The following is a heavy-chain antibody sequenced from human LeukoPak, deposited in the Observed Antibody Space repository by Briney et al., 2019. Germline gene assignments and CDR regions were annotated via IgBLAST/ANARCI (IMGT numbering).Heavy chain of an antibody. J-gene: IGHJ4*02. CDR1: GFTFSGHW. D-gene: IGHD7-27*01. CDR3: ARDINWGQVDY. CDR2: IYGDGSAT. Sequence: GGSLRLSCAASGFTFSGHWMYWLRQAPGKGLAWVSRIYGDGSATNYAGSMKGRFTISRDNAKNILYLQMNSLREDDTAAYYCARDINWGQVDYWGQGTLVTVSS. V-gene: IGHV3-74*01.